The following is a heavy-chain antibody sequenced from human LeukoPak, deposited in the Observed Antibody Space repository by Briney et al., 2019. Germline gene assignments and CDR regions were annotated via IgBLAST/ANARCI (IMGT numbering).Heavy chain of an antibody. D-gene: IGHD6-13*01. J-gene: IGHJ6*03. CDR3: ASDAPDSIAAAGTEYYYYYYMDV. CDR2: IIPIFGTA. V-gene: IGHV1-69*06. CDR1: GGTFSSYA. Sequence: ASVKASCKASGGTFSSYAISWVRQAPGQGLEWMGRIIPIFGTANYAQKFQGRVTITADKSTSTAYMELSSLRSEDTAVYYCASDAPDSIAAAGTEYYYYYYMDVWGKGTTVTVSS.